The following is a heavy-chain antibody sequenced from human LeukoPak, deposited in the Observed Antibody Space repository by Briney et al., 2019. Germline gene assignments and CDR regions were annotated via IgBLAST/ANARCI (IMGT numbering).Heavy chain of an antibody. V-gene: IGHV3-23*01. CDR3: AKAGFYYGSGNMSPLGIGYFTMDV. Sequence: GGSLRLSCAASGFTFGSFTMSWVRQAPGRSLEWVSAIRGTDTNTYYADSVRGRFTIFRDNSNNTLFLQMNGLRAEDTAVYYCAKAGFYYGSGNMSPLGIGYFTMDVWGQGTTVTVSS. CDR1: GFTFGSFT. D-gene: IGHD3-10*01. J-gene: IGHJ6*02. CDR2: IRGTDTNT.